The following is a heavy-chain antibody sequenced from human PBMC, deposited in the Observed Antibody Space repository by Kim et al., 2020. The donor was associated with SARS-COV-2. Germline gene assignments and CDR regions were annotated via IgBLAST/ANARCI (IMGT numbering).Heavy chain of an antibody. CDR2: IKEDGCQT. D-gene: IGHD3-10*01. CDR3: ARASPTYLGSGTYSPDYFDF. CDR1: GFSFSYYW. V-gene: IGHV3-7*03. Sequence: GGSLRLSCAASGFSFSYYWMTWVRQAPGKGLEWVAIIKEDGCQTYYVDSVKGRFTISRDNAETSVYLQMNRLGAQDTAVYYCARASPTYLGSGTYSPDYFDFGGRGTRVSVPS. J-gene: IGHJ4*02.